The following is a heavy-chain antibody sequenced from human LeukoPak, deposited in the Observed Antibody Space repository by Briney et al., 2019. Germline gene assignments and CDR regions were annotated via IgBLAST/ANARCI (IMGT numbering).Heavy chain of an antibody. V-gene: IGHV3-21*01. CDR3: ARDEVSSGGSCDH. CDR2: ISSSSSYI. D-gene: IGHD2-15*01. CDR1: GFTFSSYI. J-gene: IGHJ5*02. Sequence: GGSLRLLCSASGFTFSSYIVNWVRPAPGEGLEGVSSISSSSSYIYYANSVTGRFTISRDNAKNSLYLQMNSLRAEDTAVYYCARDEVSSGGSCDHWGQGTLVTVSS.